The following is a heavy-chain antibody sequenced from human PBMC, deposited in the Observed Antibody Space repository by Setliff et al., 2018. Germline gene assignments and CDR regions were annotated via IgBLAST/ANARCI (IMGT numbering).Heavy chain of an antibody. CDR2: IYHSGST. CDR3: ARGLVDERTAYPYAEYFQY. D-gene: IGHD3-16*01. CDR1: GGSISSSNW. Sequence: PSETLSLTCAVSGGSISSSNWWSWVRQPPGKGLEWIGEIYHSGSTNYNPSLKSRVTISVDTTKRQFALRINSVTAADTGVYYCARGLVDERTAYPYAEYFQYWGDGTLVTVSS. V-gene: IGHV4-4*02. J-gene: IGHJ4*01.